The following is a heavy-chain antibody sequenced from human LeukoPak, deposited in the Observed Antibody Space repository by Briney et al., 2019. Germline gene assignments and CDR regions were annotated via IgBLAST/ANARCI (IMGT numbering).Heavy chain of an antibody. Sequence: ASVKVSCTASGYTFTSYDINWVRQATGQGLEWMGWMNPNSGNTGYAQKFQGGVTMTRNTSISAAHMELSSLRSEDTAVYCCARGVEVTYYYGSGSSNWFDPWGQGTLVTVSS. CDR3: ARGVEVTYYYGSGSSNWFDP. CDR1: GYTFTSYD. D-gene: IGHD3-10*01. CDR2: MNPNSGNT. J-gene: IGHJ5*02. V-gene: IGHV1-8*01.